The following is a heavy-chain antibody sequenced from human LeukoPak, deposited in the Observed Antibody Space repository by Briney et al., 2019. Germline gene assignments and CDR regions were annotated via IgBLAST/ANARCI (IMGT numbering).Heavy chain of an antibody. CDR1: GYTFTSYA. CDR2: IVVGSGNT. J-gene: IGHJ4*02. V-gene: IGHV1-58*02. Sequence: RASVKVSCKASGYTFTSYAMHWVRQAPGQRLEWIGWIVVGSGNTNYAQKFQERVTITRDMSTSTAYMELSSLRSEDTAVYYCTSDPTFYSGRYCFDYWGQGTLVTVSS. CDR3: TSDPTFYSGRYCFDY. D-gene: IGHD1-26*01.